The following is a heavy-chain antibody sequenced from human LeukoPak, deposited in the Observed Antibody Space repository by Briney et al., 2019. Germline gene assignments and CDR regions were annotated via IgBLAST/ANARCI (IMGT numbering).Heavy chain of an antibody. CDR2: ISSSGSTI. D-gene: IGHD2-2*01. Sequence: GGSLRLSCAASGFTFSSCEMNWVRQAPGKGLEWVSYISSSGSTIYYADSVKGRFTISRDNAKNSLYLQMNSLRAEDTAVYYCASSTKRVFDYWGQGTLVTVSS. CDR3: ASSTKRVFDY. V-gene: IGHV3-48*03. CDR1: GFTFSSCE. J-gene: IGHJ4*02.